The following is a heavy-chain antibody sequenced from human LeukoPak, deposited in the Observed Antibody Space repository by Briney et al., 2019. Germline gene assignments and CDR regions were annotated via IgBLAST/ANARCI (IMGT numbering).Heavy chain of an antibody. J-gene: IGHJ4*02. D-gene: IGHD3-10*01. CDR1: GYILTDLS. CDR3: ATDRGDSIYDY. Sequence: GASVKVSCKVSGYILTDLSMHWVRQAPGKGLEWMGGFDPADGKAIYAQKFQGRLTMADETSTDTAYMELSSLRSEDTAVYYCATDRGDSIYDYWGQGTLVTVSS. CDR2: FDPADGKA. V-gene: IGHV1-24*01.